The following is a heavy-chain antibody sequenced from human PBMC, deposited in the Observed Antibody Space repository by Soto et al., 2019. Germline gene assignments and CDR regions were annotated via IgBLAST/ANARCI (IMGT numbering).Heavy chain of an antibody. J-gene: IGHJ4*02. CDR2: IYSSGST. CDR3: AREVVEVTNFIDS. Sequence: QVQLQESGPGLVKPSQTLSLTCTVSGGSISRGHYYWSWIRQHPGKGLAWIGYIYSSGSTFYNPSLKSRVTVSLDKSKNPFSLTLRSVTAADTAVYYWAREVVEVTNFIDSWGKGTLVTVSS. CDR1: GGSISRGHYY. V-gene: IGHV4-31*03. D-gene: IGHD3-22*01.